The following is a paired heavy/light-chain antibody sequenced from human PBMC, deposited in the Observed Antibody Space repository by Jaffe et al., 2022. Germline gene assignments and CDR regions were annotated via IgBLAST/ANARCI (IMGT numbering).Heavy chain of an antibody. CDR1: GFTFGNHV. V-gene: IGHV3-23*01. CDR3: AKDRSSGSPGHMDV. CDR2: ITGSSDAT. Sequence: EVQLLESGGGLVQPGGSLRLSCAASGFTFGNHVMRWVRQAPGKGLEWVSGITGSSDATSYGDSVKGRFTISRDNSKNTLYLQMSSLRVEDTAVYYCAKDRSSGSPGHMDVWGKGTTVTVSS. D-gene: IGHD6-19*01. J-gene: IGHJ6*03.
Light chain of an antibody. CDR3: QQCTNWPLT. V-gene: IGKV3-11*01. CDR2: DAS. CDR1: QSVSSC. Sequence: EIVLTQSPATLSLSPGERATLSCRASQSVSSCLAWYQQKPGQAPRLLIYDASNRATGIPARFSGSGSGTDFTLTISSLEPEDFAVYYCQQCTNWPLTFGQGTRLEIK. J-gene: IGKJ5*01.